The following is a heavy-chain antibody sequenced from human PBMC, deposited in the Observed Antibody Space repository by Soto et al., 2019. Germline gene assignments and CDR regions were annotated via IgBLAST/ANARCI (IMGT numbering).Heavy chain of an antibody. V-gene: IGHV1-69*12. CDR2: IIPIFDTA. CDR3: ARHDCISTSCYYYYYYSMDV. CDR1: GGTFSSYA. D-gene: IGHD2-2*01. Sequence: QVLLVQSGAEVKKPGSSVKVSCKTSGGTFSSYAISGVRQAPGQGLEWMGGIIPIFDTANYAQKFQGRVTSTADESTSTAYMELSSLRSEDTAVYYCARHDCISTSCYYYYYYSMDVWGQGTTVTVSS. J-gene: IGHJ6*02.